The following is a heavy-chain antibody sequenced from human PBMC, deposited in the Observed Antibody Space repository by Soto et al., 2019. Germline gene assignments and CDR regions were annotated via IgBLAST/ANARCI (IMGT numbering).Heavy chain of an antibody. J-gene: IGHJ4*02. V-gene: IGHV4-4*02. Sequence: QVQLQESGPGLVKPSGTLSLSCSVSGGSIRSSDWWSWVRQAPGKGLEWIGEIHHSGTTNHNPSLKSRVSMSVDKSKNQFSLQLTSVTAADTAVYYCASLPPPASSGRARALYRSFRSPHFDFWGQGTLVTVSS. CDR1: GGSIRSSDW. CDR3: ASLPPPASSGRARALYRSFRSPHFDF. CDR2: IHHSGTT. D-gene: IGHD3-10*01.